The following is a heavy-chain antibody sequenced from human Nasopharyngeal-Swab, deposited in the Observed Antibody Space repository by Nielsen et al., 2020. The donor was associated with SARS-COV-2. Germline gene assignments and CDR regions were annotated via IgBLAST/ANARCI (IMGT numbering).Heavy chain of an antibody. J-gene: IGHJ6*02. CDR3: AKDMGNYYGSTRMDV. D-gene: IGHD3-10*01. Sequence: GESLKISCAASGFTFSDHYMDWVRQAPGKGLEWVGRSRNKADSYTPEYAASVKGRFTISRDDSKNSLYPQMNSLRPEDTALYYCAKDMGNYYGSTRMDVWGQGTTVTVSS. CDR2: SRNKADSYTP. CDR1: GFTFSDHY. V-gene: IGHV3-72*01.